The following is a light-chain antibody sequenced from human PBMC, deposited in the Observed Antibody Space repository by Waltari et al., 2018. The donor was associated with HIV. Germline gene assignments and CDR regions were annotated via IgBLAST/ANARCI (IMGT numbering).Light chain of an antibody. J-gene: IGKJ2*01. CDR1: QSLFYSSNNKDY. CDR2: WAS. CDR3: QQYYSSLHT. V-gene: IGKV4-1*01. Sequence: DIVVTQSPDSLAVSLGERATINCKSSQSLFYSSNNKDYLSWYQQKPGQSPKLLIYWASTRESGVPDRFSGSGSGTDFTLTISSLQAEDVAVYYCQQYYSSLHTFGQGTKLEIK.